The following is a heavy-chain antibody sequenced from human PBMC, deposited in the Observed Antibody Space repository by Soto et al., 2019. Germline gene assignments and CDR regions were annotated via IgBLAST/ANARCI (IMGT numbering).Heavy chain of an antibody. D-gene: IGHD3-3*01. CDR2: IYYSGST. J-gene: IGHJ5*02. Sequence: SETLSLTCTVSGGSISSSSYYWGWIRQPPGKGLEWIGSIYYSGSTYYNPSLKSRVTISVDTSKNQFSLKLSSVTAADTAVYYCAWRRFGVVIGRFDPWGQGTLVTVSS. CDR1: GGSISSSSYY. V-gene: IGHV4-39*01. CDR3: AWRRFGVVIGRFDP.